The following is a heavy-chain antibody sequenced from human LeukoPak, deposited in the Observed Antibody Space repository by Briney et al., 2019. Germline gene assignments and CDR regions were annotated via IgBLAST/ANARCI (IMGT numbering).Heavy chain of an antibody. CDR1: GYTFTSYG. V-gene: IGHV1-18*01. CDR3: ARDTPLPYQLLSPDAFDI. Sequence: GASVKVSCKASGYTFTSYGISWVRQAPGQGLEWMGWISAYNSNTNHAQKLQGRVTMTTDTSTSTAYMELRSLRSDDTAVYYCARDTPLPYQLLSPDAFDIWGQGTMVTVSS. D-gene: IGHD2-2*01. J-gene: IGHJ3*02. CDR2: ISAYNSNT.